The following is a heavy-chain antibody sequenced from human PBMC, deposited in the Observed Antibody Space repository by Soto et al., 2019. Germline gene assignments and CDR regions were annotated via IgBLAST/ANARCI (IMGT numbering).Heavy chain of an antibody. D-gene: IGHD6-19*01. CDR2: ITGSGDST. CDR1: GFTFSSHA. Sequence: EVQLLESGGGLVQPGGSLRLSCAVSGFTFSSHAMSWVRQAPGKGLECVSSITGSGDSTYYADSVKGRFTISRDKSKSSLYLQMNSLRAEDTAVYYCETDLQFSGWLSAQTFDYWGQGTQVTVSS. J-gene: IGHJ4*02. V-gene: IGHV3-23*01. CDR3: ETDLQFSGWLSAQTFDY.